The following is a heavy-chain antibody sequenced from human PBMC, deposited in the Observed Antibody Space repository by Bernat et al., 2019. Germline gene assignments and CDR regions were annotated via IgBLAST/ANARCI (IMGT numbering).Heavy chain of an antibody. CDR3: AIGRLVVVPAANPSYSSSWIHDY. D-gene: IGHD6-13*01. V-gene: IGHV4-34*02. J-gene: IGHJ4*02. Sequence: QVPLQQWGAGRLKPSETLSLTCAVDGGSFSGYYWSWIRQPPGKGLEGRGDINHRESTNYNPSLKSRVTMSVDTSKNKIFLRLTSLTAADTAVYYCAIGRLVVVPAANPSYSSSWIHDYWGQGTLVTVSS. CDR1: GGSFSGYY. CDR2: INHREST.